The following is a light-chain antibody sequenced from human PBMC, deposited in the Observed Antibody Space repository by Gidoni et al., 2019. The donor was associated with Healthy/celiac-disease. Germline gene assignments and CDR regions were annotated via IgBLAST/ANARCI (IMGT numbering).Light chain of an antibody. CDR1: HSVSSN. V-gene: IGKV3-15*01. Sequence: EIVMTQSPAPLAVSPGERATLSCRASHSVSSNLAWYQQKPGQAPRLLIYGASTRATGIPARFSGSGSGTEFTLTISSLQSEDFAVYYCQQYNNWPPLTFXGXTKVEIK. CDR3: QQYNNWPPLT. J-gene: IGKJ4*01. CDR2: GAS.